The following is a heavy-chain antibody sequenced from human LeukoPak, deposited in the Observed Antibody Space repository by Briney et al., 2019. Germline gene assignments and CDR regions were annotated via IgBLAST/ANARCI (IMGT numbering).Heavy chain of an antibody. CDR2: INPNSGGT. CDR3: ARDKKDDILTGYSSGAFDI. V-gene: IGHV1-2*02. J-gene: IGHJ3*02. D-gene: IGHD3-9*01. Sequence: ASVKVSCKASGYTFTGYYMHWVRQAPGQGLEWMGWINPNSGGTNSTQKFQGRVTMTRDTSISTAYMELSRLRSDDTAVYYCARDKKDDILTGYSSGAFDIWGQGTMVTVSS. CDR1: GYTFTGYY.